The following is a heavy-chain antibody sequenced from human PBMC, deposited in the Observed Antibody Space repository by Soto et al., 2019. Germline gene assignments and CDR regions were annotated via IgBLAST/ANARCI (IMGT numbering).Heavy chain of an antibody. Sequence: SLRLSCAASGFTFSSYSMNWVRQAPGEGLEWVANINQDGGEKYYVDSVKGRFTISRDNAKNSLYLQMNSLRDEDTAVYYCARDRGYSYGPYYFDYWGQGTLVTVSS. CDR1: GFTFSSYS. CDR2: INQDGGEK. V-gene: IGHV3-7*01. J-gene: IGHJ4*02. CDR3: ARDRGYSYGPYYFDY. D-gene: IGHD5-18*01.